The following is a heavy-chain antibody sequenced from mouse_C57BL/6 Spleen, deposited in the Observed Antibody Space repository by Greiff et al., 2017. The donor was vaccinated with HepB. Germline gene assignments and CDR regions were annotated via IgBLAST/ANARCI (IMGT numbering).Heavy chain of an antibody. V-gene: IGHV5-9*01. CDR2: ISGGGGNT. CDR1: GFTFSSYT. CDR3: ARPRVKDWYFDV. J-gene: IGHJ1*03. D-gene: IGHD2-12*01. Sequence: EVQLVESGGGLVKPGGSLKLSCAASGFTFSSYTMSWVRQTPEKRLEWVATISGGGGNTYYPDSVKGRFTISRDNAKNTLYLQMSSLRSEDTALYYCARPRVKDWYFDVWGKGTTVTVSS.